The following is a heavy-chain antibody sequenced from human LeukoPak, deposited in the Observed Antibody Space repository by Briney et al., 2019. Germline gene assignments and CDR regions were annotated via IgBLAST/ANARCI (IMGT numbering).Heavy chain of an antibody. CDR3: ARDRMDSYGRGYYFDY. CDR2: INHSGST. D-gene: IGHD5-18*01. V-gene: IGHV4-34*01. Sequence: SETLSLTCAVYGGSFSGYYWSWIRQPPGKGLEWIGEINHSGSTNYNPSLKSRVTISVDTSKNQFSLKLSSVTAADTAVYYCARDRMDSYGRGYYFDYWGQGTLVTVSS. J-gene: IGHJ4*02. CDR1: GGSFSGYY.